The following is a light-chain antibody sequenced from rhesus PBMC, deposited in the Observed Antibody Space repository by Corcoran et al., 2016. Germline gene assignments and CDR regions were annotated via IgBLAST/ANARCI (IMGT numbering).Light chain of an antibody. CDR3: LQYHSSPWT. CDR2: KAF. J-gene: IGKJ1*01. V-gene: IGKV1-22*01. Sequence: DIQMTQSPSSLSASVGDTVTITCRASQSINNWLDWYQQKPGKAPKLLIYKAFLLQRGVPSRFSGSGSGTDYPLTINSLQPEDFATYYCLQYHSSPWTFGQGTKVEIK. CDR1: QSINNW.